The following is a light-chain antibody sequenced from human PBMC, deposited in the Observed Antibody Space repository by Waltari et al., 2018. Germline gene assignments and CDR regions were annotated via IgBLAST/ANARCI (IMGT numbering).Light chain of an antibody. CDR1: SNNVGDYNL. Sequence: QSALTQPVSVSGSPGQSVTISCTGTSNNVGDYNLVSWFQHHPAQAPKLLIFYVSKRPSGVSNRVSGSKSGNTASLTISGLQTEDEADYYCCSYSTGGSWMFGGGTKLTVL. CDR2: YVS. J-gene: IGLJ3*02. V-gene: IGLV2-23*02. CDR3: CSYSTGGSWM.